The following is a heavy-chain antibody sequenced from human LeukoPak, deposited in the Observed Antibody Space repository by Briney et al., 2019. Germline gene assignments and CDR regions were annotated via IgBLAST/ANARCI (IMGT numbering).Heavy chain of an antibody. CDR2: IYTNGNT. V-gene: IGHV3-66*01. CDR1: GFTVSSNY. J-gene: IGHJ4*02. CDR3: ARDLTVIDY. Sequence: PGGSLRLSCAASGFTVSSNYMSWVRQAPGKGLEWVSVIYTNGNTYYADSVKGRFTISRDSSKNMLYLQMNSLRAEDTAVYYCARDLTVIDYWGQGTLVTVSS. D-gene: IGHD4-17*01.